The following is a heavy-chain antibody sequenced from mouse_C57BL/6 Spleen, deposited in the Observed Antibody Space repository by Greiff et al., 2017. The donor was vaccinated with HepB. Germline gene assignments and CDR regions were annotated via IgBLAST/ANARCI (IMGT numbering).Heavy chain of an antibody. CDR2: ISYSGST. V-gene: IGHV3-1*01. Sequence: EVQGVESGPGMVIPSQSLSLTCTVTGYSITSGYDWHWIRHFPGNKLEWMGYISYSGSTNYNPSLKSRISITNYTSKNHFFLKLNSVTTEDTATYYCARGGDLYYFDYWGQGTTLTVSS. J-gene: IGHJ2*01. CDR1: GYSITSGYD. CDR3: ARGGDLYYFDY.